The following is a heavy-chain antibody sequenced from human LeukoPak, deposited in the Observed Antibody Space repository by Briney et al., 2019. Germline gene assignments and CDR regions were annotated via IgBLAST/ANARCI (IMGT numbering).Heavy chain of an antibody. CDR3: ARGYSSSWYLY. D-gene: IGHD6-13*01. Sequence: SVTLSLTCTVSGGSISSYYWSWIRQPPGKGLEWIGYIYYSGSTNYNPSLKSRVTISVDTSKNQFSLKLSSVTAADTAVYYCARGYSSSWYLYWGQGTLVTVSS. CDR2: IYYSGST. V-gene: IGHV4-59*01. CDR1: GGSISSYY. J-gene: IGHJ4*02.